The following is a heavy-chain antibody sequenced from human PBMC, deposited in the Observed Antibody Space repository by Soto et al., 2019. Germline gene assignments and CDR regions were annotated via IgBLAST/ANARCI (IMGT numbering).Heavy chain of an antibody. CDR1: GYTFTSYA. Sequence: QVQLVQSGAEVKKPGASVKVSCKASGYTFTSYAMHWVRQAPGQRLEWMGWINAGNGNTKYSQKFQGRVTITRDTSASTAYMELRSLRSEGTAVYYCARGSGLTYFDYWGQGTLVTVSS. CDR3: ARGSGLTYFDY. CDR2: INAGNGNT. D-gene: IGHD3-10*01. V-gene: IGHV1-3*01. J-gene: IGHJ4*02.